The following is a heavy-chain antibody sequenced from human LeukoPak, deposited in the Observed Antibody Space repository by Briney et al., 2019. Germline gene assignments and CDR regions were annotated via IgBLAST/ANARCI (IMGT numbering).Heavy chain of an antibody. J-gene: IGHJ4*02. CDR3: AKDSGDIVVVPAAFDY. V-gene: IGHV3-23*01. CDR2: ISGSGGST. Sequence: GGSLRLSCAASGFTFSSYAMSWVRQAPGKGLEWVSAISGSGGSTYYADSVKGRFTISRDNSKNTLYLQMNSLRAEHTAVYYCAKDSGDIVVVPAAFDYWGQGTLVTVSS. CDR1: GFTFSSYA. D-gene: IGHD2-2*01.